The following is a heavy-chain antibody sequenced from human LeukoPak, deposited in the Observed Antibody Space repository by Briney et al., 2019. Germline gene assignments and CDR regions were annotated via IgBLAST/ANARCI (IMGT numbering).Heavy chain of an antibody. V-gene: IGHV4-38-2*02. J-gene: IGHJ4*02. Sequence: SETLSLTCSVSGYSISSAYYWGWIRQPPGKGLEWIGTMYHGGSTNYNPSLKSRVTISVDTSKNQFSLKLSSVTAADTAVYFCARGFRGDNFDYWGQGTLVTVSS. CDR2: MYHGGST. CDR3: ARGFRGDNFDY. CDR1: GYSISSAYY. D-gene: IGHD7-27*01.